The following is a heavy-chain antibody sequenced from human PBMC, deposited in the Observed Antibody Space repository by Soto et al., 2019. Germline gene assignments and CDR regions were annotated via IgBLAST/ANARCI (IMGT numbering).Heavy chain of an antibody. D-gene: IGHD3-9*01. Sequence: QVQLVESGGGVVQPGRSLRLSCAASGFTFSSYAMHWVRQAPGKGLEWVAVISYDGSNKYYADSVKGRFTISRDNSKNTLYRQMNSLRAEDTAVYYCARDLQYFDWQGWFDPWGQGTLVTVSS. CDR3: ARDLQYFDWQGWFDP. CDR2: ISYDGSNK. J-gene: IGHJ5*02. CDR1: GFTFSSYA. V-gene: IGHV3-30-3*01.